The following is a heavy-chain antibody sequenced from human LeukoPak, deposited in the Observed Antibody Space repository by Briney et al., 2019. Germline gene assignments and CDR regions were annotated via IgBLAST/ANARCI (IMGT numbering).Heavy chain of an antibody. V-gene: IGHV3-23*01. CDR2: ISGGGGST. J-gene: IGHJ4*02. CDR1: GFTFSSYA. CDR3: AKSLYYYDSSGTSQ. D-gene: IGHD3-22*01. Sequence: GGSLRLSCAASGFTFSSYAMSWVRQAPGKGLEWVSAISGGGGSTYYADSVKGRFTISRDNSKNTLYLQMNSLRAEDTAVYYCAKSLYYYDSSGTSQWGQGTLVTVSS.